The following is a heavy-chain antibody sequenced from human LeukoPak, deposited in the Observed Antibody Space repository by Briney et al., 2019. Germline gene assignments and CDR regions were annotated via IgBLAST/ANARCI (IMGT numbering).Heavy chain of an antibody. CDR1: GFSFSTYD. D-gene: IGHD3/OR15-3a*01. CDR3: AKGRGLVSPDDH. J-gene: IGHJ4*02. Sequence: QPGGSLRLSCVGSGFSFSTYDMGWVRQTPGKGLEWVSAISTTGGYTEDADSVKGRFTISRDNSKNTLYLQMNSLKAEDTAVYYCAKGRGLVSPDDHWGQGTLVTVSS. CDR2: ISTTGGYT. V-gene: IGHV3-23*01.